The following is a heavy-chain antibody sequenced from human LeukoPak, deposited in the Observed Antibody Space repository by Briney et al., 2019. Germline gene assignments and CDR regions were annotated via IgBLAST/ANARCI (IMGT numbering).Heavy chain of an antibody. CDR2: INHSGST. CDR3: ASYQDYGDYAYFDY. Sequence: SETLSLTCAVYGGSFSGYYWSWIRQPPGKGLEWIEEINHSGSTNYNPSLKSRVTISVDTSKNQFSLKLSSVTAADTAVYYCASYQDYGDYAYFDYWGQGTLVTVSS. V-gene: IGHV4-34*01. J-gene: IGHJ4*02. CDR1: GGSFSGYY. D-gene: IGHD4-17*01.